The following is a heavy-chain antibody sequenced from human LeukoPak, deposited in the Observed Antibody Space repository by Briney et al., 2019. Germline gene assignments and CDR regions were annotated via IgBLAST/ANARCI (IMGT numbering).Heavy chain of an antibody. J-gene: IGHJ4*02. D-gene: IGHD5-18*01. CDR1: GFTFSSYW. V-gene: IGHV3-7*01. Sequence: GGSLRLSCAASGFTFSSYWMSWVRQAPGKGLEWVANIKQDGSEKYYVDSVKGRFTISRDNAKNSLYLQMNSLRAEDTAVYYCAKDESDTAPDLDYWGQGTLVTVSS. CDR3: AKDESDTAPDLDY. CDR2: IKQDGSEK.